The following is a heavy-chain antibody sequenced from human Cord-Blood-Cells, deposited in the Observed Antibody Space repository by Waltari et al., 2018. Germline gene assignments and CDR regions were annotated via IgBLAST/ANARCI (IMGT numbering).Heavy chain of an antibody. CDR3: ARYRVGATIDAFDI. CDR1: GGSISSSSYY. Sequence: QLQLQESGPGLVKPSATLSLTCPVSGGSISSSSYYWGWLSQPPGKGLEWIGSIYYSGSTYYNPSLKSRVTISVDTSKNQFSLKLSSVTAADTAVYYCARYRVGATIDAFDIWGQGTMVTVSS. CDR2: IYYSGST. D-gene: IGHD1-26*01. V-gene: IGHV4-39*01. J-gene: IGHJ3*02.